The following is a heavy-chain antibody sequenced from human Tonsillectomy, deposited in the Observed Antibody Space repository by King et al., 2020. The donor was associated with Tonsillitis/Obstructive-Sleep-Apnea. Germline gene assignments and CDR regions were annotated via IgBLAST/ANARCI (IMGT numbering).Heavy chain of an antibody. Sequence: VQLVESGGGVVQPGRSLRLSCAASGFTFSSYGMHRVRQAPGKGLEWVAVISYDGSNKYYADSVKGRFTISRDNSKNTLYLQMNSLRAEDTAVYYCAKDHIVVVPAATDFDYWGQGTLVTVSS. V-gene: IGHV3-30*18. CDR3: AKDHIVVVPAATDFDY. J-gene: IGHJ4*02. CDR2: ISYDGSNK. D-gene: IGHD2-2*01. CDR1: GFTFSSYG.